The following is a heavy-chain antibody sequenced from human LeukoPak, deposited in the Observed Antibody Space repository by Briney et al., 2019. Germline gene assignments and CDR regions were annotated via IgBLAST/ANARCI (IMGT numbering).Heavy chain of an antibody. Sequence: SVKGRFTISRDNAKNSLFLQMNSLRAEDTAVYYCAKFSGFSGVLNYWGQGTLVTVSS. CDR3: AKFSGFSGVLNY. J-gene: IGHJ4*02. V-gene: IGHV3-21*04. D-gene: IGHD3-10*01.